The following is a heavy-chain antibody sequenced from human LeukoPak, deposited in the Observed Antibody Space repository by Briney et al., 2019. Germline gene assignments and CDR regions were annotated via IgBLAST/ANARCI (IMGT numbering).Heavy chain of an antibody. CDR1: GYTFTSYA. CDR2: INAGNGNT. D-gene: IGHD3-9*01. V-gene: IGHV1-3*01. J-gene: IGHJ4*02. CDR3: ARSEYYDILTGYYTSYYFDY. Sequence: ASVKVSCKASGYTFTSYAMHWVRQAPGQRLEWMGWINAGNGNTKYPQKFQGRVTITRDTSASTAYMELSSLRSEDTAVYYCARSEYYDILTGYYTSYYFDYWGQGTLVTVSS.